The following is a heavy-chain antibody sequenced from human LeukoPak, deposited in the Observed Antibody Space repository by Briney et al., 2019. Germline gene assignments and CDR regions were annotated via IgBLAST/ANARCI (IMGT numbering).Heavy chain of an antibody. D-gene: IGHD3-3*01. CDR1: IGSISSGYY. V-gene: IGHV4-30-4*08. CDR2: IYYSGST. J-gene: IGHJ4*02. CDR3: ARSYDPLYFDF. Sequence: SETLSLTCSVSIGSISSGYYWSWIRQPPGKGLEYIGYIYYSGSTYYNPSLKSRVTISEDTSKNQFSLQLNSVTAADTAVYYCARSYDPLYFDFWGQGTLVTVSS.